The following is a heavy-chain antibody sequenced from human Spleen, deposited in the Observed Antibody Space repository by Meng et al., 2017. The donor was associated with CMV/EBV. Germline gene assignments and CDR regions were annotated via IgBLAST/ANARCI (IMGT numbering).Heavy chain of an antibody. CDR2: IYDSGNT. Sequence: GSIRSSKGWNWVRQPPGKGLEWIGEIYDSGNTNYNPSLKSRVTISVDKSKNQFSLKLSSVTAADTAIYYCASSIAMAGHGGGNWFDPWGQGTLVTVSS. V-gene: IGHV4-4*02. CDR1: GSIRSSKG. CDR3: ASSIAMAGHGGGNWFDP. D-gene: IGHD6-19*01. J-gene: IGHJ5*02.